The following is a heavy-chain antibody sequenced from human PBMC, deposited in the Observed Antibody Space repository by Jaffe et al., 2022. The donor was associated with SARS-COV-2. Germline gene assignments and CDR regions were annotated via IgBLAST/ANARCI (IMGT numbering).Heavy chain of an antibody. J-gene: IGHJ6*02. D-gene: IGHD6-19*01. CDR3: ARYPVAGEDYYYGMDV. CDR1: GYTFTSYY. V-gene: IGHV1-46*01. Sequence: QVQLVQSGAEVKKPGASVKVSCKASGYTFTSYYMHWVRQAPGQGLEWMGIINPSGGSTSYAQKFQGRVTMTRDTSTSTVYMELSSLRSEDTAVYYCARYPVAGEDYYYGMDVWGQGTTVTVSS. CDR2: INPSGGST.